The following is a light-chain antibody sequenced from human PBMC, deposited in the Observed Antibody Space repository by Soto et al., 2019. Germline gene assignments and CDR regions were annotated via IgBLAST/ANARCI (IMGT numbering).Light chain of an antibody. V-gene: IGLV2-23*01. CDR3: CSYAGSSTHAV. Sequence: QSALTQPGSVSGSPGQSITISCTGTSSDVGSYNLVSWYQQHPGKAPKLMIYEGSKRPSGVSNRFSGSKSGNTASLTISGLQPEDEADYYCCSYAGSSTHAVFGGGTQLTVL. J-gene: IGLJ7*01. CDR2: EGS. CDR1: SSDVGSYNL.